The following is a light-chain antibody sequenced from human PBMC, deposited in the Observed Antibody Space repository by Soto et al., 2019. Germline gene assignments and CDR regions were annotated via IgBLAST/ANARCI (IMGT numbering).Light chain of an antibody. J-gene: IGLJ2*01. CDR2: EGT. V-gene: IGLV2-14*01. CDR1: NSDIGRYKF. Sequence: QSALTQPASVSGSPGQSITISCTGTNSDIGRYKFVSWFQQHPGKAPKLMIFEGTNRPSGVSNRFSGSKSGNTAALTISGLQAEDEGIYFCSSSTNTNTLVIFGGGTKLTVL. CDR3: SSSTNTNTLVI.